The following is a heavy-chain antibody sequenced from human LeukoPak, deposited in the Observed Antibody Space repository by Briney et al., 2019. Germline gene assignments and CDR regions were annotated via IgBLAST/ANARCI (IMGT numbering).Heavy chain of an antibody. V-gene: IGHV3-48*01. J-gene: IGHJ4*02. Sequence: GGSLRLSCVASGFPFSSYWMNWVRQAPGKGLEWVSYISSSSSPIYFADSVKGRFTISRDNAKNSLYLQMNSLRAEDTAVYYCARDRYGYFAPDYWGQGTLVTVSS. CDR3: ARDRYGYFAPDY. CDR2: ISSSSSPI. CDR1: GFPFSSYW. D-gene: IGHD5-18*01.